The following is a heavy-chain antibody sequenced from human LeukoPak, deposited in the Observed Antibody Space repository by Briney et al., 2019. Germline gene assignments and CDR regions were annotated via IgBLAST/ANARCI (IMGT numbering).Heavy chain of an antibody. J-gene: IGHJ3*01. CDR2: IFPGGAS. D-gene: IGHD3-22*01. CDR3: ARLEGSYYDSAAFDV. CDR1: GASFRHYY. Sequence: SETLSLTCTVSGASFRHYYWAWIRQSAGKGMEWIGRIFPGGASNYNPSLKSRVTMSVDPSKNQISLKLKSVTAADTAVYFCARLEGSYYDSAAFDVWGQGSLVTVSS. V-gene: IGHV4-4*07.